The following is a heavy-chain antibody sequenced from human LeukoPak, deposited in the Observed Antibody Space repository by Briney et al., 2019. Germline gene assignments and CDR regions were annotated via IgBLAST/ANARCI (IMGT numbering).Heavy chain of an antibody. J-gene: IGHJ1*01. V-gene: IGHV3-23*01. Sequence: PGGSLRLSCAASGFTFSSYAMSWVRQAPGKGLEWVSAISGSGGSTYYADSVKGRFTISRDNSKNTLYLQMNSLRAEDTAVYYCAKDHGYYDSSGYFGEYFQHWGQGTLVTASS. CDR2: ISGSGGST. D-gene: IGHD3-22*01. CDR1: GFTFSSYA. CDR3: AKDHGYYDSSGYFGEYFQH.